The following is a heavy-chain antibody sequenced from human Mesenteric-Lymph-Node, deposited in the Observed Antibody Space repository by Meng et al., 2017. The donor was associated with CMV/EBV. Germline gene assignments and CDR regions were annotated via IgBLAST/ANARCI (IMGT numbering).Heavy chain of an antibody. CDR1: GFPFSSYA. CDR2: ISGSGGST. D-gene: IGHD1-26*01. V-gene: IGHV3-23*01. CDR3: AKEGRVAVVTSAYFDY. Sequence: GFPFSSYAMSWVRQAPGKGLEWVSAISGSGGSTYYADSVKGRFTISRDKSNNTLYLQMNSLRAEDTALYFCAKEGRVAVVTSAYFDYWGQGTLVTVSS. J-gene: IGHJ4*02.